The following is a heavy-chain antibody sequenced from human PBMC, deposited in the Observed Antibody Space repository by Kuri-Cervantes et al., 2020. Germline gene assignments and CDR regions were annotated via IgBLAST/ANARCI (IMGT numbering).Heavy chain of an antibody. CDR2: ISYDGGNK. CDR3: ARDTGRYYYYMDV. Sequence: GGSLRLSCAASGFTFSSYGMHWVRQAPGKGLEWVAVISYDGGNKYYADSVKGRFTMSRDNSKNTLYLQMNSLRAEDTAVYYCARDTGRYYYYMDVWGKGTTVTVSS. J-gene: IGHJ6*03. CDR1: GFTFSSYG. V-gene: IGHV3-30*03. D-gene: IGHD2-8*02.